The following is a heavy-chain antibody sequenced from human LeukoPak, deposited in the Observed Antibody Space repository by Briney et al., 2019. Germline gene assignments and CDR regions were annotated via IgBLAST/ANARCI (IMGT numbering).Heavy chain of an antibody. V-gene: IGHV3-30*02. Sequence: GGSLRLSCAASGFTFSSYGMHWVRQAPGKGLQWVAFIQYDGSNKYYADSVKGRFTMSRDTSKNTAYLQMNSLRAEDTAVYYCAKDEAEYYDSGGYSSGFDYWGQGTLVTVSS. CDR1: GFTFSSYG. J-gene: IGHJ4*02. D-gene: IGHD3-22*01. CDR2: IQYDGSNK. CDR3: AKDEAEYYDSGGYSSGFDY.